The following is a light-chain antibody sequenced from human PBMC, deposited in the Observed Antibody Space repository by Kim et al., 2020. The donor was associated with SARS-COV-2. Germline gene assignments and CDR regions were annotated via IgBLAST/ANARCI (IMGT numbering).Light chain of an antibody. CDR3: QQSYRTWT. CDR2: AAS. J-gene: IGKJ1*01. Sequence: SASVGDRATIPCRTSQSISDYLNWYQQRPANAPKLLIYAASTLQSGVPSRFSGSGSGTNFTLTIDSLQPDDSATYFCQQSYRTWTFGQGTKVDIK. CDR1: QSISDY. V-gene: IGKV1-39*01.